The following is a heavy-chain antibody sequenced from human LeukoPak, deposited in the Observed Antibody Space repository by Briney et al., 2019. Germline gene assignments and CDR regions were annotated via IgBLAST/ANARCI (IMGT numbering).Heavy chain of an antibody. V-gene: IGHV3-33*06. D-gene: IGHD1-1*01. Sequence: VGSLRLSCAASGFTFSSSWMHWVRQAPGKGLEWGAVIWYDGSNKYYADSVKGRFTISRDNSKNTLYLQMNSLRAEDTAVYYCAKDRYLATYAFDIWGQGTMVTVSS. J-gene: IGHJ3*02. CDR3: AKDRYLATYAFDI. CDR1: GFTFSSSW. CDR2: IWYDGSNK.